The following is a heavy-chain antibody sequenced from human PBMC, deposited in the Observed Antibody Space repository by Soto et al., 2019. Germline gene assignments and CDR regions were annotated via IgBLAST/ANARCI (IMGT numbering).Heavy chain of an antibody. Sequence: GGSLRLSCAASGFTFSSYAMHWVRQAPGKGLEYVSAINSNGGSTYYADSVKGRFTISRDNSKNTLYLQMGSLRAEDMAVYYCARASSVAVTGPIDYWGQETLVTVSS. CDR3: ARASSVAVTGPIDY. CDR2: INSNGGST. CDR1: GFTFSSYA. D-gene: IGHD6-19*01. V-gene: IGHV3-64*02. J-gene: IGHJ4*02.